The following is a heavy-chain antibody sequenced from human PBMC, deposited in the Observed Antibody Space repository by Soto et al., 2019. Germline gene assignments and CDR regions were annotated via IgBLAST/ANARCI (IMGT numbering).Heavy chain of an antibody. J-gene: IGHJ5*02. Sequence: GGSLRLSCAASGYTFSSYGMVWVRQAPGKGLEWVAVIWYDGSNEYYADSVKGRFTISRDNSKNTLFLQMNSLRAEDTAIYYCARMKKVYGDYGWFDPWGQGTLVTVSS. D-gene: IGHD4-17*01. CDR3: ARMKKVYGDYGWFDP. CDR2: IWYDGSNE. CDR1: GYTFSSYG. V-gene: IGHV3-33*01.